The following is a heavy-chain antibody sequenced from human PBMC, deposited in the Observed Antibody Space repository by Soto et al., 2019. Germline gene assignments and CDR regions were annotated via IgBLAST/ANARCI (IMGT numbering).Heavy chain of an antibody. J-gene: IGHJ4*02. Sequence: GGSLRLSCAASGFTFSSYAMSWVRQAPGKGLEWVSAISGSGGSTYYADSVKGRFTISRDNSKNTLYLQMNSLRAEDTAVYYCAAKLGIEENFDYWGQGTLVTVSS. CDR2: ISGSGGST. CDR3: AAKLGIEENFDY. CDR1: GFTFSSYA. D-gene: IGHD7-27*01. V-gene: IGHV3-23*01.